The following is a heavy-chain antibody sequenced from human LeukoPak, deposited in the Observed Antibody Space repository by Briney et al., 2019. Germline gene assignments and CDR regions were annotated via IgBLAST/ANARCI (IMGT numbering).Heavy chain of an antibody. CDR1: GFTFSNAW. V-gene: IGHV3-15*01. D-gene: IGHD3-22*01. CDR2: IKSKTDGGTT. J-gene: IGHJ4*02. CDR3: TTWYYYDSSGYYMVDFDY. Sequence: GGSLRLSCAASGFTFSNAWMSWVRQAPGKGLEWVGRIKSKTDGGTTDYAAPVKGRFTISRDDSKNTLYLQMNSLKTEDTAVYYCTTWYYYDSSGYYMVDFDYWAREPWSPSPQ.